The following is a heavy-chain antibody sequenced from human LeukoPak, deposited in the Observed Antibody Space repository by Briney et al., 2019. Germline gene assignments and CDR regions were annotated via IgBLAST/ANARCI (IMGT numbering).Heavy chain of an antibody. Sequence: PGGSLRLSCVASGFTFDDYGMSWVRQAPGKGLEWVSGINWNGGSTGYADSVKGRFTISRDNAKNSLYLQMNSLRAEDTALYYCARDSHTHYYGSGSYVAFDIWGQGTMVTVSS. D-gene: IGHD3-10*01. J-gene: IGHJ3*02. CDR3: ARDSHTHYYGSGSYVAFDI. CDR2: INWNGGST. CDR1: GFTFDDYG. V-gene: IGHV3-20*04.